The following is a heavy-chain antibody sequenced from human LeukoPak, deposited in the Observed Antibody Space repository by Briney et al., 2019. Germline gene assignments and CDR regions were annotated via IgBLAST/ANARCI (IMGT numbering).Heavy chain of an antibody. CDR2: INSEGSST. CDR3: ARDPAPQGWFDS. J-gene: IGHJ5*01. Sequence: GGSLRLSCTASGFTFGDYAMSWFRQAPGKGLVWVSRINSEGSSTTYADSVKGRFTISRDNAKNILYLQMNSLRAEDTAVYHCARDPAPQGWFDSWGQGTLVTVSS. V-gene: IGHV3-74*01. CDR1: GFTFGDYA.